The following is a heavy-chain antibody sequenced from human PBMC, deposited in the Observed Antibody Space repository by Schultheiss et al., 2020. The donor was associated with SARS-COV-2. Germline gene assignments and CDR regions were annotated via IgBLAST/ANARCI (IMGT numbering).Heavy chain of an antibody. J-gene: IGHJ6*02. CDR3: ARGNIYGDPQGWYYGMDV. Sequence: ASVKVSCKASGYTFTSYAMHWVRQAPGQRLEWMGWINAGNGNTKYSQKFQGRVTITADESTSTAYMELSSLRSEDTAVYYCARGNIYGDPQGWYYGMDVWGQGTTVTVSS. V-gene: IGHV1-3*01. CDR1: GYTFTSYA. CDR2: INAGNGNT. D-gene: IGHD4-17*01.